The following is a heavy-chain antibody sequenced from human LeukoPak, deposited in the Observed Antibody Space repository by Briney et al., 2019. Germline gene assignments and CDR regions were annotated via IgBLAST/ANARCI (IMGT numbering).Heavy chain of an antibody. V-gene: IGHV3-30*04. Sequence: HPGGSLRLSCAASGFDLNNYAMHWVRQAPGKGLEWVTLIPYSGDNTYYADSVKGRFTFSRDKSKNTLFLQMDSLRPEDSAVYYCASDPRDGGQNVWGKGTTVIVSS. CDR2: IPYSGDNT. J-gene: IGHJ6*04. CDR3: ASDPRDGGQNV. CDR1: GFDLNNYA. D-gene: IGHD5-24*01.